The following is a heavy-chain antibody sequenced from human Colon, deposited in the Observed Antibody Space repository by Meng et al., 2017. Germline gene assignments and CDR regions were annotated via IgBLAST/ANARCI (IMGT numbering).Heavy chain of an antibody. CDR3: ARDDGVNSAVY. CDR2: IWYDGSNK. J-gene: IGHJ4*02. Sequence: QAQVVGSGGGVVQPGRSLLVSCAASGFCFSTYGMHWVRQAPGKGLEWLAVIWYDGSNKYYADSEKGRFTVSRDNPKNTVYLQMNSLRAEDTAVYYCARDDGVNSAVYWGQGTLVTVSS. V-gene: IGHV3-33*01. CDR1: GFCFSTYG. D-gene: IGHD4-23*01.